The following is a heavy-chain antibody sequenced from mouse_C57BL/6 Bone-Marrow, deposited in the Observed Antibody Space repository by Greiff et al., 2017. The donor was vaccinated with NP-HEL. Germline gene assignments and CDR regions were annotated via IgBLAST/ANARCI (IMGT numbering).Heavy chain of an antibody. CDR1: GFTFSSYA. CDR3: ARGAYYSNSYAMDY. V-gene: IGHV5-4*03. D-gene: IGHD2-5*01. J-gene: IGHJ4*01. Sequence: EVKLVESGGGLVKPGGSLKLSCAASGFTFSSYATSWVRQTPEKRLEWVATISDGGSYTYYPDNVKGRFTISRDNAKNNLYLQMSHLKSEDTAMYYCARGAYYSNSYAMDYWGQGTSVTVSS. CDR2: ISDGGSYT.